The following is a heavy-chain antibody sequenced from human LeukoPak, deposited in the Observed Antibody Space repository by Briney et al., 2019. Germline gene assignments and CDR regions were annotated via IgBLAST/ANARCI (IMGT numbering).Heavy chain of an antibody. J-gene: IGHJ4*02. CDR3: ARDFDYGDYGGYFAY. CDR1: GGTFSSYA. D-gene: IGHD4-17*01. Sequence: SVKVSCKASGGTFSSYAISWVRQAPGQVLEWMGRIIPIFGIANYAQKFQGRVTITADKSTSTAYMELSSLRSEDTAVYYCARDFDYGDYGGYFAYWGQGTLVTVSS. V-gene: IGHV1-69*04. CDR2: IIPIFGIA.